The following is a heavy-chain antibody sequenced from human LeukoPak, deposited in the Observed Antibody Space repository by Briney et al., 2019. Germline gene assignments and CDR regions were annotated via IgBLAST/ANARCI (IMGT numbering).Heavy chain of an antibody. V-gene: IGHV4-39*01. J-gene: IGHJ4*02. D-gene: IGHD2-2*01. CDR3: ARYHSTWGLNY. Sequence: SETLSLTCTVSGASISSITYYWGWIRQPPGKGLEWIGSIYYSGSTYYTTSLKSRVTISIDTSNDQFSLKLTSVTAADTAVYYCARYHSTWGLNYWGQGTLVTVSS. CDR2: IYYSGST. CDR1: GASISSITYY.